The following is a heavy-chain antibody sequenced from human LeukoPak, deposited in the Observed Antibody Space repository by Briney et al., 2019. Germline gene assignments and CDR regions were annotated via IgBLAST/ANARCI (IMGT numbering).Heavy chain of an antibody. CDR3: AKDFEGSSSWLRTLDY. D-gene: IGHD6-13*01. J-gene: IGHJ4*02. CDR2: IQYDGSNQ. CDR1: GFTFSSYG. V-gene: IGHV3-30*02. Sequence: GGSLRLSCTASGFTFSSYGMHWVRQAPGKGLEWVAYIQYDGSNQQYADSVKGRFSISRDRSKNIPYLQMNSLRAEDTAVYYCAKDFEGSSSWLRTLDYWGQGTLVTVSS.